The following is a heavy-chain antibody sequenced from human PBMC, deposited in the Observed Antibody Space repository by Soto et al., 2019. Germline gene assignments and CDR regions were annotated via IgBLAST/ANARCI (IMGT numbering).Heavy chain of an antibody. D-gene: IGHD5-18*01. V-gene: IGHV1-69*13. CDR3: ARGRVGTAMVNYYGMDV. CDR2: IIPIFGTA. Sequence: SVKVSCKASGGTFSSYAISWVRQAPGQGLEWMGGIIPIFGTANYAQKFQGRVTITADESTSTAYMELSSLRSEDTAVYYCARGRVGTAMVNYYGMDVWGQGTTVTVSS. J-gene: IGHJ6*02. CDR1: GGTFSSYA.